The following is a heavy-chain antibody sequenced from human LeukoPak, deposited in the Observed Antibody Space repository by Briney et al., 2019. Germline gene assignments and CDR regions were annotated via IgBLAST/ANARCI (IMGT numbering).Heavy chain of an antibody. CDR1: GFTFSGYS. Sequence: PGGSLRLSCAASGFTFSGYSMNWVRQAPGKGLEWVSSISSSSSYIYYADSVKGRFTISRDNAKNSLYLQMNSLRAEDTAVYYCARDEVYCGGDCGYWGQGTLVTVSS. CDR2: ISSSSSYI. J-gene: IGHJ4*02. CDR3: ARDEVYCGGDCGY. V-gene: IGHV3-21*01. D-gene: IGHD2-21*02.